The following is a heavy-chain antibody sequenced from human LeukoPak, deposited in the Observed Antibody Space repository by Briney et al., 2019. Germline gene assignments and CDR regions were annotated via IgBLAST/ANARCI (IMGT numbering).Heavy chain of an antibody. Sequence: ASVKVSCKASGYTFTGYYMHWVRQAPGQGLEWMGWINPNSGGTNYAQKFLGRVTMTRDTSISTAYMELSRLRSDDTAVYYCAREGAAGPQPFDPWGQGTLVTVSS. J-gene: IGHJ5*02. CDR1: GYTFTGYY. D-gene: IGHD6-13*01. CDR3: AREGAAGPQPFDP. V-gene: IGHV1-2*02. CDR2: INPNSGGT.